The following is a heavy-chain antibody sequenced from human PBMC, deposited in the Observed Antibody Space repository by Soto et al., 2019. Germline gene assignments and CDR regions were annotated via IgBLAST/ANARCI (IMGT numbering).Heavy chain of an antibody. CDR2: IYYSGST. CDR3: ARGQDYDSSGYNWFDP. Sequence: SETPSLTCTVSGGSISSYYWSWIRQPPGKGLEWIGYIYYSGSTNYNPSLKSRVTISVDTSKNQFSLKLSSVTAADTAVYYCARGQDYDSSGYNWFDPWGQGTLVTVSS. D-gene: IGHD3-22*01. CDR1: GGSISSYY. V-gene: IGHV4-59*01. J-gene: IGHJ5*02.